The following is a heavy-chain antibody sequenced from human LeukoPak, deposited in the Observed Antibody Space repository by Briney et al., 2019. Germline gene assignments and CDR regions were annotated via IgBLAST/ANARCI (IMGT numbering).Heavy chain of an antibody. CDR1: GFSISIYS. D-gene: IGHD6-19*01. V-gene: IGHV3-48*01. CDR2: SSTGSGAV. CDR3: TRDRAVAAFDY. J-gene: IGHJ4*02. Sequence: GGSPRLSCATSGFSISIYSMHWVRQAPGKGLEWVSYSSTGSGAVYYADSVKGRFTISRDNAKKSLYLQMNSLRGEDTAVYYCTRDRAVAAFDYWGQGTLVTVSS.